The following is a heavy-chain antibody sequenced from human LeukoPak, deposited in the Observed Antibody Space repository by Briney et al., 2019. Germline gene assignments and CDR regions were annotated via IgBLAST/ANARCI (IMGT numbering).Heavy chain of an antibody. CDR2: ISGSGGST. V-gene: IGHV3-23*01. J-gene: IGHJ3*02. D-gene: IGHD3-16*01. Sequence: GGSLRPSCAASGFTFSSYAMSWVRQAPGKGLEWVSAISGSGGSTYYADSVKGRFTISRDNSKNTLYLQMNSLRAEDTAVYYCAKDANMQSVWDAFDIWGQGTMVTVPS. CDR3: AKDANMQSVWDAFDI. CDR1: GFTFSSYA.